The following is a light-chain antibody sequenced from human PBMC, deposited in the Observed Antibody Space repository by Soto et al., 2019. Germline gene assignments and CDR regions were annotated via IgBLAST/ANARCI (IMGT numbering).Light chain of an antibody. CDR3: QQYGSSTWT. J-gene: IGKJ1*01. CDR1: RSVSSSY. Sequence: EIVLTQSPGTLSLSPGERATLSCRASRSVSSSYLAWYQQKPGQPPRLLIYGASGRATGIPDRFSGSGSGTDFTLTISRLEPEDFAVYYCQQYGSSTWTFGQGTKVEIK. V-gene: IGKV3-20*01. CDR2: GAS.